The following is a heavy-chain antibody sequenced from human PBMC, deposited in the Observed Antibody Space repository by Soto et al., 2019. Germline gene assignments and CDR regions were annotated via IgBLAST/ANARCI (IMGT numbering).Heavy chain of an antibody. Sequence: QVQLVESGGGVVQPGRSLRLSCAASGFTFSSYGMQWVRQAPGKGLEWVAVISYEGRIQNYADSVKGRFTISRDNSKSTLYLQMNSLRAEDTAVYYCAKEATPKLGHHFDYWGQGTLGIVSS. J-gene: IGHJ4*02. V-gene: IGHV3-30*18. CDR3: AKEATPKLGHHFDY. CDR2: ISYEGRIQ. CDR1: GFTFSSYG.